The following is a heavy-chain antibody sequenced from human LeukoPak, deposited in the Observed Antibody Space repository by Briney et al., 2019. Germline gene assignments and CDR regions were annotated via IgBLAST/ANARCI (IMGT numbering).Heavy chain of an antibody. CDR1: GDSVSYDNW. CDR3: ARHHYFALAY. CDR2: THHSGSS. Sequence: PSGTLSLTCAVSGDSVSYDNWWSRVRQPPGKGLEWIGETHHSGSSNYNPSLKSRVTVSVDKSKNQVSLSLTSVTAADTAVYYCARHHYFALAYWGQGTLVTVSS. V-gene: IGHV4-4*02. D-gene: IGHD2-21*01. J-gene: IGHJ4*02.